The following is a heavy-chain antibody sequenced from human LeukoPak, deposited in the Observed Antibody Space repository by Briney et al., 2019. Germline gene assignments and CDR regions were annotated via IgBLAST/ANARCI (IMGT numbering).Heavy chain of an antibody. CDR2: IYSGGST. CDR1: GFTVRSNY. D-gene: IGHD2-21*02. V-gene: IGHV3-53*01. Sequence: GGSLRLSCAASGFTVRSNYMSWVRQAPGKGLEWVSVIYSGGSTYYADSVKGRFTISRDDSKNTLYLQMNSLRGDDTAVYYCVRDFGRPAVTDDYWGQGTLVIVSA. J-gene: IGHJ4*02. CDR3: VRDFGRPAVTDDY.